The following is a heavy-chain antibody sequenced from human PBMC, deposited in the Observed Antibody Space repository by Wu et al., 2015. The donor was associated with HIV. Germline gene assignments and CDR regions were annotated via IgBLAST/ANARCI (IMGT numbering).Heavy chain of an antibody. CDR2: INPNSGGT. Sequence: QVQLVQSGAVVKKPGASVKVSCKASGYTFTGYYIHWVRQAPGQGLEWMGWINPNSGGTNYAQKFQGRVTMTRDTSISTAYMELSRLRSDDTAVYYCARGQGYSSSWYSSKTNFDYWGQGTLVTVSS. D-gene: IGHD6-13*01. CDR1: GYTFTGYY. J-gene: IGHJ4*02. CDR3: ARGQGYSSSWYSSKTNFDY. V-gene: IGHV1-2*02.